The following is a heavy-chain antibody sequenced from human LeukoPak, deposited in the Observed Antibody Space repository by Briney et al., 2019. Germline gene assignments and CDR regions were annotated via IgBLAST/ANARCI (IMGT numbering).Heavy chain of an antibody. D-gene: IGHD3-9*01. CDR2: ISGGGGGT. Sequence: PGGSLRLSCAASGFTFTTYAMGWVRQSPGKGLEWVSSISGGGGGTYYAEFVKGRFTISRDISKNTLYLQMNSLRAEDTAVYYCAKFYDILTGYFDHWGQGTLVTVSS. CDR1: GFTFTTYA. J-gene: IGHJ4*02. CDR3: AKFYDILTGYFDH. V-gene: IGHV3-23*01.